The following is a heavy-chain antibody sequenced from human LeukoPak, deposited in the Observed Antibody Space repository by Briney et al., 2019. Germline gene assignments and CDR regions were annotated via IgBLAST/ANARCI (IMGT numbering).Heavy chain of an antibody. V-gene: IGHV3-23*01. CDR3: AKNIAVAGTGYFDY. D-gene: IGHD6-19*01. CDR1: GFTFSSYA. CDR2: ISGSGGST. J-gene: IGHJ4*02. Sequence: GASLRLSCAASGFTFSSYAMSWVRQAPGKGLEWVSAISGSGGSTYYADSVKGRFTISRDNSKNTPYLQMNSLRAEDTAVYYCAKNIAVAGTGYFDYWGQGTLVTVSS.